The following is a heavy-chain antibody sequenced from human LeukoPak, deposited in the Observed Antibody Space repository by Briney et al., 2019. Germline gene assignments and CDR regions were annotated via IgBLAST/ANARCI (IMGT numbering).Heavy chain of an antibody. J-gene: IGHJ4*02. CDR2: IYWDDDK. Sequence: SGPTLVKPTQTLTLTCTFSGFSLSTSGVGVGWIRQPPGKALEWLALIYWDDDKRYSPSLKSRLTITKDTSKNQVVLTMTNMAPVDTATYYCAHSRIRYFDWLLYPYYFDYWGQGTLVTVSS. V-gene: IGHV2-5*02. CDR3: AHSRIRYFDWLLYPYYFDY. CDR1: GFSLSTSGVG. D-gene: IGHD3-9*01.